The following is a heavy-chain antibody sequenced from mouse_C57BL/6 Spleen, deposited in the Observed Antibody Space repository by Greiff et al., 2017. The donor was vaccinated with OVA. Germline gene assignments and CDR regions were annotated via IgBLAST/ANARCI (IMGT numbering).Heavy chain of an antibody. CDR2: IDPSDSYT. CDR1: GYTFTSYW. D-gene: IGHD1-1*01. Sequence: QVQLQQPGAELVMPGASVKLSCKASGYTFTSYWMHWVKQRPGQGLEWIGEIDPSDSYTNYNQKFKGKSTLTVDKYSSTAYMQLSSLTSEDSAVYYCARRDYYGSSYWYFDVWGTGTTVTVSS. CDR3: ARRDYYGSSYWYFDV. J-gene: IGHJ1*03. V-gene: IGHV1-69*01.